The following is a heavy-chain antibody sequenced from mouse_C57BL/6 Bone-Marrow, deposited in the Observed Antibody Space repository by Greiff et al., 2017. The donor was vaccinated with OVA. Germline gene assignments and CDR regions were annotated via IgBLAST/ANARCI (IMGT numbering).Heavy chain of an antibody. CDR3: ARDGYDEFAY. CDR2: IDPEDGET. Sequence: EVQLVESGAELVKPGASVKLSCTASGFNFKDYYMHWVKQRTEQGLEWIGRIDPEDGETKYDPKFQGKATITADTSSNTAYRQLSSLTSEDTAVYYWARDGYDEFAYWGQGTLVTVSA. D-gene: IGHD2-2*01. V-gene: IGHV14-2*01. CDR1: GFNFKDYY. J-gene: IGHJ3*01.